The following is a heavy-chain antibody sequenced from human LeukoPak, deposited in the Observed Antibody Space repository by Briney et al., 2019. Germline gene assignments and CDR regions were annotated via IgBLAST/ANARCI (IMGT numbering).Heavy chain of an antibody. Sequence: PGGSLRLSCAASGFTFSSYAMSWVRQAPGKGLEWVSTISGSGGSTYYADSVKGRFTISRDNSKNTLYLQTNSLRAEDTAVYYCAKDGSGSYSSFDYWGQGTLVTVSS. V-gene: IGHV3-23*01. CDR1: GFTFSSYA. CDR2: ISGSGGST. J-gene: IGHJ4*02. CDR3: AKDGSGSYSSFDY. D-gene: IGHD1-26*01.